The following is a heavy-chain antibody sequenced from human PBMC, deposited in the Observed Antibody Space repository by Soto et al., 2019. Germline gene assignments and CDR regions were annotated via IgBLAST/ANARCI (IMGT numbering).Heavy chain of an antibody. CDR2: INHSGST. V-gene: IGHV4-34*01. D-gene: IGHD4-17*01. CDR3: ARKSRRLTVTTHFDY. J-gene: IGHJ4*02. Sequence: SETLSLTCAVYGGSFSGYYWSWIRQPPGKGLEWIGEINHSGSTNYNPSLKSRVTISVDTSKNQFSLKLSSVTAADTAVYYCARKSRRLTVTTHFDYWGQGTLVTVAS. CDR1: GGSFSGYY.